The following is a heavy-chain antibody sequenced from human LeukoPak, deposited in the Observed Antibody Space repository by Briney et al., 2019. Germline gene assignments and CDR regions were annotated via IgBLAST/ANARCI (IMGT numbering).Heavy chain of an antibody. V-gene: IGHV4-39*07. Sequence: KPSETLSLTCTVSGGSISSSSYYWGWIRQPPGKGLQWIGSIYYSGSTYYNPSLKSRVTISVDTSKNQFSLKLSSVTASDTAVYYCARGGSSWYHEIDYWGQGTLVTVSS. CDR3: ARGGSSWYHEIDY. CDR2: IYYSGST. J-gene: IGHJ4*02. D-gene: IGHD6-13*01. CDR1: GGSISSSSYY.